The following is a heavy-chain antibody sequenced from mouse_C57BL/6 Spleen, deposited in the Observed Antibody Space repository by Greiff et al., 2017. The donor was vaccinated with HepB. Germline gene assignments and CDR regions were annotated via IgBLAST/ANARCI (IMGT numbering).Heavy chain of an antibody. V-gene: IGHV1-82*01. Sequence: QVQLQQSGPELVKPGASVKISCKASGYAFSSSWMNWVKQRPGKGLEWIGRIYPGDGDTNYNGKFKGKATLTADKSSSTAYMQLSSLTSEDSAVYFCARGDSYYGSNYYFDYWGQGTTLTVSS. CDR1: GYAFSSSW. J-gene: IGHJ2*01. CDR2: IYPGDGDT. CDR3: ARGDSYYGSNYYFDY. D-gene: IGHD1-1*01.